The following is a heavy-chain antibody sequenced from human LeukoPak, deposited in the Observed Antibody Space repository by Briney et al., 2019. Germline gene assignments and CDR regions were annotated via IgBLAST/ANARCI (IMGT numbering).Heavy chain of an antibody. V-gene: IGHV4-39*07. CDR3: ASSSPYYYYGMDV. J-gene: IGHJ6*02. CDR2: INHSGST. CDR1: GGSISSSSYY. Sequence: SETLSLTCTVSGGSISSSSYYWGWIRQPPGKGLEWIGEINHSGSTNYNPSLKSRVTISVDTSKNQFSLKLSSVTAADTAVYYCASSSPYYYYGMDVWGQGTTVTVSS.